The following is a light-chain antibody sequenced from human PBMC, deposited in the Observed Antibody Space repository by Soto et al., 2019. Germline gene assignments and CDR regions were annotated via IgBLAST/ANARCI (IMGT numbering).Light chain of an antibody. CDR1: QSVTTW. J-gene: IGKJ3*01. CDR3: QQSSYVPFT. V-gene: IGKV1-12*01. Sequence: DIQMTQSPSFVSASVGDRVTITCRASQSVTTWLAWYQQRPGKAPRLLIHSASSLRSGVPSRFSGSGSGAEFTLTIGSLHPEDEATYFCQQSSYVPFTFGPGTTVAI. CDR2: SAS.